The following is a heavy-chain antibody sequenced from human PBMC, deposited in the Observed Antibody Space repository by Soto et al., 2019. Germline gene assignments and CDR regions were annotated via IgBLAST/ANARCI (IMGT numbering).Heavy chain of an antibody. J-gene: IGHJ5*02. Sequence: QVQLVESGGGVVQPGRSLRLSCAASGFTFSSYGMHWVRQAPGKGLEWVAVISYDGSNKYYADSVKGRFTISRDNSKNTLYLQMNSLRAEDTAVYYCATENPIVANWFDPWGQGTLVTVSS. CDR3: ATENPIVANWFDP. CDR2: ISYDGSNK. D-gene: IGHD5-12*01. V-gene: IGHV3-30*03. CDR1: GFTFSSYG.